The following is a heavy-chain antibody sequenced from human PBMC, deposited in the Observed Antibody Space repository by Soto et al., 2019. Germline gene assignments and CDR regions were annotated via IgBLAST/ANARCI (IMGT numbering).Heavy chain of an antibody. J-gene: IGHJ3*02. Sequence: HPGGSLRLSCAASGFTFSSYGMHWVRQAPGKGLEWVAVIWYDGSNKYYADSVKGRFTISRDNSKNTLYLQMNSLRAEDTAVYYCASPINPRHDAFDIWGQGTMVTVSS. CDR2: IWYDGSNK. CDR3: ASPINPRHDAFDI. V-gene: IGHV3-33*01. CDR1: GFTFSSYG. D-gene: IGHD2-21*01.